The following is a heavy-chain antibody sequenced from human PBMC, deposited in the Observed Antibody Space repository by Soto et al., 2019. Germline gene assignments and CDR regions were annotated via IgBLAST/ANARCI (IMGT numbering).Heavy chain of an antibody. Sequence: QVQLQQWGAGLLKPSETLSLTCAVYGGSFSGYYWSWIRQPPGTRLEWIGEISHRGSTNYNPSLKSRLSISVDTSKNRFSLKLSSGTAADTAVYYCARMGGVEGGHYVWGQGTTVTVSS. CDR2: ISHRGST. CDR1: GGSFSGYY. CDR3: ARMGGVEGGHYV. J-gene: IGHJ6*02. D-gene: IGHD3-16*01. V-gene: IGHV4-34*01.